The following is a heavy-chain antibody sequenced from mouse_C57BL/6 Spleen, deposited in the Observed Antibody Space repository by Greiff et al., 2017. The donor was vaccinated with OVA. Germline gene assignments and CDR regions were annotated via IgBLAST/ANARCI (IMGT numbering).Heavy chain of an antibody. D-gene: IGHD1-1*01. CDR3: ARYNYGSKDDY. CDR2: INPNNGGT. CDR1: GYTFTDYY. V-gene: IGHV1-26*01. Sequence: EVQLQQSGPELVKPGASVKISCKASGYTFTDYYMNWVKQSHGKSLEWIGDINPNNGGTSYNQKFKGKATLTVDKSSSTAYMELRSLTSEDSAVYYCARYNYGSKDDYWGQGTTLTVSS. J-gene: IGHJ2*01.